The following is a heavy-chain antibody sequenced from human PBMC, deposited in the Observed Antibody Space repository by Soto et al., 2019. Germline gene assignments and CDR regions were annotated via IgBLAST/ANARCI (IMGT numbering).Heavy chain of an antibody. J-gene: IGHJ3*01. D-gene: IGHD6-19*01. Sequence: EVQLVESGGGLVQPGRSLRLSCAASGFTFDDYAMHWVRQAPGKGLQWVSGISWNSGSIDYADSVKGRFTISRDNAKNSLYLQMNSLRAEDTALYYCAKDKDQRWLADDAFDVWGQGTLVTVSS. V-gene: IGHV3-9*01. CDR1: GFTFDDYA. CDR3: AKDKDQRWLADDAFDV. CDR2: ISWNSGSI.